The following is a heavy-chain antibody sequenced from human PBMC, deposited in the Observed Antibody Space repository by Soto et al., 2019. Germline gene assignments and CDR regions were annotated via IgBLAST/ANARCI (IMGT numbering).Heavy chain of an antibody. CDR1: GGTLRSHA. J-gene: IGHJ6*01. D-gene: IGHD4-4*01. V-gene: IGHV1-69*01. CDR3: ARTVERPYFYGMDV. CDR2: IIPIFGSP. Sequence: QVQLVQSGAEVKKPGSSVRVSCKASGGTLRSHAINWVRQAPGQGLEWMGGIIPIFGSPNYAQKFQHRLTITGDEPSITAYMELISVSSQDTAVYLWARTVERPYFYGMDVWGQETMVT.